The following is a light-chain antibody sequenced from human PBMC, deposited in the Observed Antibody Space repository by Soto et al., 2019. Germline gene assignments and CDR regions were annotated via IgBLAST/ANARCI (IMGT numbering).Light chain of an antibody. CDR1: QSVRSN. J-gene: IGKJ1*01. V-gene: IGKV3-15*01. CDR2: GAS. Sequence: EIVMTQSPATLSVSPGERATLSCRASQSVRSNLAWYQQKPVQAPRLLMYGASTRATGIPARFSGSGSGTEFTLTISSLQSEDFAVYYCQQYDNWPETFGQGTKVDIK. CDR3: QQYDNWPET.